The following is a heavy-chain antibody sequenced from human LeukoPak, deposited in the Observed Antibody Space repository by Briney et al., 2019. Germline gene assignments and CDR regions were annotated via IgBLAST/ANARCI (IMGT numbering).Heavy chain of an antibody. V-gene: IGHV3-9*01. D-gene: IGHD6-13*01. CDR2: ISWNSGSI. CDR3: AKGTSSSWSPPIDY. CDR1: GFTFDDYA. Sequence: GGSLRLSCAASGFTFDDYAMHWVRQAPGKGLEWVSGISWNSGSIGYADSVRGRFTISRDNAKNSLYLQMNSLRAEDTALYYCAKGTSSSWSPPIDYWGQGTLVTVSS. J-gene: IGHJ4*02.